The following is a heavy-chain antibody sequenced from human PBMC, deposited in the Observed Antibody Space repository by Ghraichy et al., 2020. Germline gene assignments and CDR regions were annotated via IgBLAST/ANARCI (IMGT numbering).Heavy chain of an antibody. CDR2: ISGSGDST. CDR1: GFTFSSYV. J-gene: IGHJ5*02. Sequence: GESLNISCAASGFTFSSYVMAWVRQTPGKGLEWVSVISGSGDSTYYADSVKGRFTIARDNSKNTLYLQVNSLRAEDTALYYCAKDERGYYESGNYGWFDPWGQGTLVTVSS. V-gene: IGHV3-23*01. D-gene: IGHD3-10*01. CDR3: AKDERGYYESGNYGWFDP.